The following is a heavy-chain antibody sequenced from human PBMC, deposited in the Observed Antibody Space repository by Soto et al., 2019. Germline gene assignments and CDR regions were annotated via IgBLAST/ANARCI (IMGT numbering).Heavy chain of an antibody. Sequence: GGSLRLSCAASGFTFSSYAMSWVRQAPGKGLEWVSAISGSGGSTYYADSVKGRFTISRDNSKNTRYLQMNSLRAEDTAVYYCAKDSALGGTYYYYGMDVWGQGSTVTVSS. CDR2: ISGSGGST. CDR1: GFTFSSYA. CDR3: AKDSALGGTYYYYGMDV. V-gene: IGHV3-23*01. D-gene: IGHD3-16*01. J-gene: IGHJ6*02.